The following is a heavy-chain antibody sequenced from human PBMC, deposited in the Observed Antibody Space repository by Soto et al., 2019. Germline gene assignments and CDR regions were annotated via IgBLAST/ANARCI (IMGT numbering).Heavy chain of an antibody. CDR1: GGSISSYY. CDR3: ARGLRFLEWLSRDYSYYGMDV. D-gene: IGHD3-3*01. V-gene: IGHV4-59*01. Sequence: PSETLSLTCTVSGGSISSYYWSWIRQPPGKGLEWIGYIYYSGSTNYNPSLKSRVTISVDTSKNQFSLKLSSVTAADTAVYYCARGLRFLEWLSRDYSYYGMDVWGQGTTVTVSS. CDR2: IYYSGST. J-gene: IGHJ6*02.